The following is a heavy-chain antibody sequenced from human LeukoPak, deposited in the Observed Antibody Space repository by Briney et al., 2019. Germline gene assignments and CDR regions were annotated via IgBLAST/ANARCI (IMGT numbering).Heavy chain of an antibody. CDR1: GGTFRSYA. CDR2: IIPIFGTA. J-gene: IGHJ6*03. Sequence: ASVKVSCKASGGTFRSYAISWVRQAPGQGLEWMGGIIPIFGTANYAQKFQGRVTITADESTSTAYMELSGLRSEDTAVYYCARSLGYCSGGSCYPHMDVWGKGTTVTISS. CDR3: ARSLGYCSGGSCYPHMDV. V-gene: IGHV1-69*13. D-gene: IGHD2-15*01.